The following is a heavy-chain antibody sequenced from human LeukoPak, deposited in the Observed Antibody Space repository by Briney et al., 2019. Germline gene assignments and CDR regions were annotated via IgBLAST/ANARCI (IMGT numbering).Heavy chain of an antibody. Sequence: GGSLRLSCAASGFTFDDYAMHWVRQAPGKGLEWVSGISWNSGSIGYADSVKGRFTISRDNAKNSLYLQMNSLRAEDTALYYCAKDSPGRYYGSGSYIDYWGQGTLVTVSS. CDR2: ISWNSGSI. J-gene: IGHJ4*02. CDR1: GFTFDDYA. V-gene: IGHV3-9*01. D-gene: IGHD3-10*01. CDR3: AKDSPGRYYGSGSYIDY.